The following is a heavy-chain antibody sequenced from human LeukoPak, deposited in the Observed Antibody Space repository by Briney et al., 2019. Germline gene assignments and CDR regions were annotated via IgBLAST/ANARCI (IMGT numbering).Heavy chain of an antibody. J-gene: IGHJ4*02. CDR3: TRHHVVGDDYGDFDY. Sequence: PGGSLRLSCAASGFTLSGSDMHWVRQASGKGLEWVGRIRSKANSYATAYAASVKGRFTISRDDSKNTAYLQMNSLKTEDTAVYYCTRHHVVGDDYGDFDYWGQGALVTVSS. D-gene: IGHD4-17*01. CDR1: GFTLSGSD. V-gene: IGHV3-73*01. CDR2: IRSKANSYAT.